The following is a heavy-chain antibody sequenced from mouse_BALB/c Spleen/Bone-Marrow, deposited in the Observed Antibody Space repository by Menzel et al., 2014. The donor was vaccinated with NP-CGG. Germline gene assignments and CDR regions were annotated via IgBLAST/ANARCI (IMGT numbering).Heavy chain of an antibody. CDR1: GYAFSSSW. CDR3: AFGNYDFDY. J-gene: IGHJ2*01. CDR2: IYPGDGDT. Sequence: VQVVESGPELVKPGASVKISCKASGYAFSSSWMNWVKQRPGQGLEWTGRIYPGDGDTNYSGKFKGKATLTADESSSTAYMQLSSLTSEDSAVYFCAFGNYDFDYWGQGTTLTVSS. D-gene: IGHD2-1*01. V-gene: IGHV1-82*01.